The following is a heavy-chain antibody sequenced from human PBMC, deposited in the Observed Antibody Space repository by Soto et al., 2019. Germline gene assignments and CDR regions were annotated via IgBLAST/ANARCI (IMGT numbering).Heavy chain of an antibody. J-gene: IGHJ6*02. V-gene: IGHV4-31*03. D-gene: IGHD4-17*01. Sequence: QVQLQESGPGLVKPSQTLSLTCTVSGGSISSGGYYWSWIRQHPGKGLEWIGYIYYSGSTYYNPSLKSRVTISVDTSKNQFSLKLSSVTAADTAVYYCARDRDDYVYYYGMDVWGQGTTVTVSS. CDR1: GGSISSGGYY. CDR2: IYYSGST. CDR3: ARDRDDYVYYYGMDV.